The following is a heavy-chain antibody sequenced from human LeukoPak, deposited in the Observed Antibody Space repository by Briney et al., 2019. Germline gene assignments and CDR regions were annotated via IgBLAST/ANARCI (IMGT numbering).Heavy chain of an antibody. J-gene: IGHJ1*01. CDR2: ISSSSSYI. V-gene: IGHV3-21*01. CDR1: GFTFSSYS. D-gene: IGHD2-15*01. CDR3: ASYSGSAEYFQH. Sequence: GGSLRLSCAASGFTFSSYSMNWVRQAPGKGLEWVSSISSSSSYIYYADSVKGRFTISRDNAKNSLYLQMNSLRAEGTAVYYCASYSGSAEYFQHWGQGTLVTVSS.